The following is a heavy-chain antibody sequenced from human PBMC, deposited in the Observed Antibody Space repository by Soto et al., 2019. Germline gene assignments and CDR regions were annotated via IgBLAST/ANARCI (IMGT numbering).Heavy chain of an antibody. D-gene: IGHD2-15*01. CDR3: AKTHPGLCSGGSCYPLWGAFDI. CDR2: ISGSGGST. CDR1: GFTFSSYA. J-gene: IGHJ3*02. V-gene: IGHV3-23*01. Sequence: GGSLRLSCAASGFTFSSYAMSWVRQAPGKGLEWVSAISGSGGSTYYADSVKGRFTISRDNSKNTLYLQMNSLRAEDTAVYYCAKTHPGLCSGGSCYPLWGAFDIWGQGTMVTVSS.